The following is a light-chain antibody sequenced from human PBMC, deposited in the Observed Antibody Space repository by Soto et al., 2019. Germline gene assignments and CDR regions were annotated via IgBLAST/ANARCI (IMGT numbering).Light chain of an antibody. CDR1: QSVSNY. V-gene: IGKV3D-15*01. CDR2: DAS. J-gene: IGKJ1*01. Sequence: EIVMTQSPATLSVSPGERATLSCRASQSVSNYLAWFQQKPGQAPRLLIYDASNRATGIPARFSGSGSGTEFTLTISSLQPEDFAVYYCQQYYNWPRTFGQGTKVDIK. CDR3: QQYYNWPRT.